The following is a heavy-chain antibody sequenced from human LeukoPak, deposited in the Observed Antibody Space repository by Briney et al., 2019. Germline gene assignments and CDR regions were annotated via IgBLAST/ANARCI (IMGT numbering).Heavy chain of an antibody. D-gene: IGHD4-17*01. V-gene: IGHV4-38-2*02. CDR3: ARDDYGDPSDY. CDR2: IYHSGTT. CDR1: GYSISSGHY. Sequence: SETLSLTCTVSGYSISSGHYWGWIRQPPGKGLQWIANIYHSGTTYYNPSLKSRVTISMDTSKNQFSLRLSSVTAADTAVYYCARDDYGDPSDYWGQGTLVTVSS. J-gene: IGHJ4*02.